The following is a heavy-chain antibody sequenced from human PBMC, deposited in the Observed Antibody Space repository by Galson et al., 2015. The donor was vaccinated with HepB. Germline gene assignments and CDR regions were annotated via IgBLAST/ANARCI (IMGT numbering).Heavy chain of an antibody. CDR1: GLTVSINC. D-gene: IGHD3-16*01. V-gene: IGHV3-53*01. Sequence: SLRLSCAASGLTVSINCFSWVRQAPGEGLECVSLIYSGGSTHYAESVKGRFTISRDNSKDTLYLQMNSLRAEDTAVYYCARGASDGGLFDYWGQGALVTVSS. CDR3: ARGASDGGLFDY. CDR2: IYSGGST. J-gene: IGHJ4*02.